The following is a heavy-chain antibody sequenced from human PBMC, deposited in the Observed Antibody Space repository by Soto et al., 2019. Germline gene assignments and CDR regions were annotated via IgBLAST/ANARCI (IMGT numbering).Heavy chain of an antibody. CDR1: GFTFSSYG. D-gene: IGHD4-17*01. Sequence: QVQLVESGGGVVQPGRSLRLSCAASGFTFSSYGMHWVRQAPGKGLEWVAVISYDGSNKYYADSVKGRFTISRDNSKNTLYLQMNSLRAEDTAVYYCAKGVFYGGKSFDYWGQGTLVTVSS. J-gene: IGHJ4*02. CDR2: ISYDGSNK. CDR3: AKGVFYGGKSFDY. V-gene: IGHV3-30*18.